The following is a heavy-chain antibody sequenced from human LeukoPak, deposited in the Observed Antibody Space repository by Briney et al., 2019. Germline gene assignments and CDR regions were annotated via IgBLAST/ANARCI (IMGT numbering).Heavy chain of an antibody. CDR3: ARGYDSSGYYPLNY. V-gene: IGHV4-34*01. CDR1: GGSFSGYY. CDR2: INHSGST. Sequence: SETLSLTCAVYGGSFSGYYWSWIRQPPGKGLEWIGEINHSGSTNYNPSLKSRVTISVDTSKNQFSLKLSSVTAADTAVYYYARGYDSSGYYPLNYWGQGTLVTVSS. D-gene: IGHD3-22*01. J-gene: IGHJ4*02.